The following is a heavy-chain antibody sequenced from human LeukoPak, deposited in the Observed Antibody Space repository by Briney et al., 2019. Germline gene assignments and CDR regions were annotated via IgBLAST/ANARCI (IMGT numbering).Heavy chain of an antibody. D-gene: IGHD3-22*01. CDR2: IRTKIDGETT. CDR1: GFSFNYVW. J-gene: IGHJ4*02. Sequence: GGSLRLSCAASGFSFNYVWMNWVRQAPGKGLEWVGRIRTKIDGETTDYAAPVKGRFTISRDDSKTTLYLQMNSLKTEDTAVYYCSTTYYYDSSEGYWGQGTLVTVSS. V-gene: IGHV3-15*01. CDR3: STTYYYDSSEGY.